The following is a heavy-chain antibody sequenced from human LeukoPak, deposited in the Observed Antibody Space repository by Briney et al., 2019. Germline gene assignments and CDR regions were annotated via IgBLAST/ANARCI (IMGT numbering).Heavy chain of an antibody. D-gene: IGHD6-6*01. CDR1: GFTFSDYY. Sequence: GGSLRLSYAASGFTFSDYYKSWIRQAPGKGLEWVSYISSSGSTIYYADSVKGRFTISRDNAKNSLYLQMNSLRAEDTAVYYCARNRQLVRAYYYYYYGMDVWGQGTTVTVPS. CDR3: ARNRQLVRAYYYYYYGMDV. CDR2: ISSSGSTI. J-gene: IGHJ6*02. V-gene: IGHV3-11*01.